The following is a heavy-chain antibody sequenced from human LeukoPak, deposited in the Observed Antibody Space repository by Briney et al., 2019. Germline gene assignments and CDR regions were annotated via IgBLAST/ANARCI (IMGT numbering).Heavy chain of an antibody. CDR3: ATNWNLDY. CDR1: GFTFSSCA. J-gene: IGHJ4*02. V-gene: IGHV3-23*01. Sequence: GGSLRLSCAACGFTFSSCAMSWVRQAPGKGLECISVISGRGGNTYCADSVEGRFTISRNNSKNTLYLQIHTLSDEDKALYYCATNWNLDYWGQGTLVTVSS. D-gene: IGHD1-1*01. CDR2: ISGRGGNT.